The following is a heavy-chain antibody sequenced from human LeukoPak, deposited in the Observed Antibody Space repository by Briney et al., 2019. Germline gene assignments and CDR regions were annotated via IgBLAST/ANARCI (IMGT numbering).Heavy chain of an antibody. D-gene: IGHD3-22*01. V-gene: IGHV1-69*05. J-gene: IGHJ3*02. Sequence: SVKVSCKASGGTFSSYAISWVRQAPGQGLEWMGRIIPIFGTANYAQKFQGRVTITTDESTSTAYMELSSLRSEDTAVYYCARRAPYYYDSSDHDAFDIWGQGTMVTVSS. CDR3: ARRAPYYYDSSDHDAFDI. CDR2: IIPIFGTA. CDR1: GGTFSSYA.